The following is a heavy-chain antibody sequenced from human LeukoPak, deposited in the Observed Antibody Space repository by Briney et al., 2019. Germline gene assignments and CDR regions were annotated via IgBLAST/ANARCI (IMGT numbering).Heavy chain of an antibody. CDR3: AELGITMIGGV. V-gene: IGHV3-7*01. D-gene: IGHD3-10*02. Sequence: GGSLRLSCAASGFTFSRYWMTWVRQAPGKGLEWVANIKQDGSEKYYVDSVKGRFTISRDNAKNSLYLQMNSLRAEDTAVYYCAELGITMIGGVWGKGTTVTISS. CDR1: GFTFSRYW. CDR2: IKQDGSEK. J-gene: IGHJ6*04.